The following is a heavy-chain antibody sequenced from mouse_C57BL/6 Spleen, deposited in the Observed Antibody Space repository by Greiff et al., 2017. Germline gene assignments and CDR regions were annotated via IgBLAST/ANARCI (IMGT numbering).Heavy chain of an antibody. CDR1: GYSFTGYY. V-gene: IGHV1-43*01. D-gene: IGHD2-3*01. Sequence: EVKLVESGPELVKPGASVKISCKASGYSFTGYYMHWVKQSSEKSLEWIGEINPSTGGTSYNQKFKGKATLTVDKSSSTAYMQLKSLTSEDSAVYYCARSDGYYPHWYFDVWGTGTTVTVSS. J-gene: IGHJ1*03. CDR3: ARSDGYYPHWYFDV. CDR2: INPSTGGT.